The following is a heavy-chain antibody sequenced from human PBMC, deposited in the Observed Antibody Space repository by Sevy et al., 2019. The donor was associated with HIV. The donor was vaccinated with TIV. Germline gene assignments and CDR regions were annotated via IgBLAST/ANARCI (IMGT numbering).Heavy chain of an antibody. Sequence: GGSLRLSCAASGFTFSSYEMNWVRQAPGKGLEWVSYISNSGTTISYSDSVRGRFTISRDNARNSLYLQMNSLRGEDTAVYYCARTGCSITSCLTADAFDIWGQGTLVTVSS. V-gene: IGHV3-48*03. CDR3: ARTGCSITSCLTADAFDI. CDR2: ISNSGTTI. J-gene: IGHJ3*02. CDR1: GFTFSSYE. D-gene: IGHD2-2*01.